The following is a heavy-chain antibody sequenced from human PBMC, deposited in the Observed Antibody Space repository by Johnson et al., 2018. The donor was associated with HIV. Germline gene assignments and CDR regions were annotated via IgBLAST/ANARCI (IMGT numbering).Heavy chain of an antibody. J-gene: IGHJ3*01. Sequence: QVQLVESGGGLVQPRGSLRLSCAASGFIFRDYYMSWIRQAPGKGLEWVSYISSSGSTIYYADSVKGRFTISRDNSKNTLYLQMNSLKPEDTAVYYCTRDADGSAYYGAFDVWGQGTMVTVSS. V-gene: IGHV3-11*01. CDR1: GFIFRDYY. CDR3: TRDADGSAYYGAFDV. D-gene: IGHD3-22*01. CDR2: ISSSGSTI.